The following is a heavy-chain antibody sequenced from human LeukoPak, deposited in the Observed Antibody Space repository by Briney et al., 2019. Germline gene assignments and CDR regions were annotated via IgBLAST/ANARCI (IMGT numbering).Heavy chain of an antibody. V-gene: IGHV4-59*01. Sequence: SETLSLTCTVSGGSISSYYWSWIRQPPGKGLEWIGYIYYSGSTNYNPSLKSRVTISVDTSKNQFSLKLSSVTAADTAVYYCARVCDILTDYYFDYWGQGTLVTVSS. CDR3: ARVCDILTDYYFDY. CDR2: IYYSGST. J-gene: IGHJ4*02. D-gene: IGHD3-9*01. CDR1: GGSISSYY.